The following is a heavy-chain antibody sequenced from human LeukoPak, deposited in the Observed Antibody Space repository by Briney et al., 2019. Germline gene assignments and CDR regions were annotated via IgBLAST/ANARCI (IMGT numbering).Heavy chain of an antibody. D-gene: IGHD1-1*01. CDR1: GLTFDDYA. CDR2: ISGDGGST. CDR3: AKGTETWALDA. V-gene: IGHV3-43*02. Sequence: GGSLRLSCAAPGLTFDDYAIHSVRQAPGKGLEWVSLISGDGGSTYYADSVKGRFTISRDNSKNSLYLRMNSLRTEDTTLYYCAKGTETWALDAWGQVILVTVSS. J-gene: IGHJ5*02.